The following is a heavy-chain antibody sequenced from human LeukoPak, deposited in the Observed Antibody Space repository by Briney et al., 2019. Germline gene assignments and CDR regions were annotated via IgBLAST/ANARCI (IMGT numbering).Heavy chain of an antibody. J-gene: IGHJ4*02. CDR1: GGSISSYY. CDR2: IYYSGST. CDR3: ARLVSGYSYGYKNFDY. D-gene: IGHD5-18*01. V-gene: IGHV4-59*08. Sequence: SETLSLTCTVSGGSISSYYWSWIRQPPGKELEWIGYIYYSGSTNYNPSLKSRVTISVDTSKNQFSLKLSSVTAADTAVYYCARLVSGYSYGYKNFDYWGQGTLVTVSS.